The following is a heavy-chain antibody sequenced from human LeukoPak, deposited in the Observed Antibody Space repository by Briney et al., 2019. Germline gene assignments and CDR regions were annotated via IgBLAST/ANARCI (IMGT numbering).Heavy chain of an antibody. CDR1: GYTFTSYG. Sequence: ASVKVSCKASGYTFTSYGISWVRQAPGQGLEWMGWISAYNGNTNYAQKLQGRVTMTTDTSTSTAYMELRSLRSDDTAVYYCARERVGCSSTSCSPYYYYGMDVWGQGTTVTVSS. J-gene: IGHJ6*02. V-gene: IGHV1-18*01. D-gene: IGHD2-2*01. CDR3: ARERVGCSSTSCSPYYYYGMDV. CDR2: ISAYNGNT.